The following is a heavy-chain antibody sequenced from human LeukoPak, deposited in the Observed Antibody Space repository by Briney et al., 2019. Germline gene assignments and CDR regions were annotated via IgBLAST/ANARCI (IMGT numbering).Heavy chain of an antibody. CDR3: ARRIAVAGTQVFDY. CDR1: GYTFTSYA. J-gene: IGHJ4*02. Sequence: ASVKVSCKASGYTFTSYAMHWVRQAPGQRLEWMGWINAGNGNTKYSQKFQGRVTITRDTSASTAYMELSSLRSEDTGVYYCARRIAVAGTQVFDYWGQGSLVTV. D-gene: IGHD6-19*01. CDR2: INAGNGNT. V-gene: IGHV1-3*01.